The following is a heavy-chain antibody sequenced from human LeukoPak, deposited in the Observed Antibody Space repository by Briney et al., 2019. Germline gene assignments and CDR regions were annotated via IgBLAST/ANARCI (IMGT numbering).Heavy chain of an antibody. CDR1: GFTFSSYG. Sequence: GRSLRLSCAASGFTFSSYGMHWVRQAPGKGLEWVAVISYDGSNKYYADSVKGRFTISRDNSKNTLYLQMNSLRAEDTAVYYCAKGVRRAYYGSGRRLDHWGQGTLVTVSS. CDR2: ISYDGSNK. V-gene: IGHV3-30*18. CDR3: AKGVRRAYYGSGRRLDH. J-gene: IGHJ4*02. D-gene: IGHD3-10*01.